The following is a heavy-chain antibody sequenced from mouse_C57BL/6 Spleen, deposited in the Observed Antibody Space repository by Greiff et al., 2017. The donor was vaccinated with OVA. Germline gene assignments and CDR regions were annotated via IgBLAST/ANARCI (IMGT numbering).Heavy chain of an antibody. CDR1: GYSFTGYY. J-gene: IGHJ3*01. CDR3: ARGDGYYPFFAY. Sequence: VQLQQSGPELVKPGASVKISCKASGYSFTGYYMNWVEQSPEKSLEWIGEINPSTGGTTYNQKFKAKATLTVDKSSSTAYMQLKSLTSEDSAVYYCARGDGYYPFFAYWGQGTLVTVSA. CDR2: INPSTGGT. D-gene: IGHD2-3*01. V-gene: IGHV1-42*01.